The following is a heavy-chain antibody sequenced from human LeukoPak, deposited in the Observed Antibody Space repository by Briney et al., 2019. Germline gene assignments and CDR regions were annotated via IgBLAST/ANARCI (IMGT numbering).Heavy chain of an antibody. Sequence: PGGSLRLSCAPSGFTFSGSAMHWVRQASGEGLEWVGRIRSKANNYATAYAASVKGRFTISRDDSKNTTYLQMNSLRTEDTAVYYCTRRSPVPGTEKFDYWGQGTPVTVSS. CDR3: TRRSPVPGTEKFDY. CDR2: IRSKANNYAT. CDR1: GFTFSGSA. V-gene: IGHV3-73*01. D-gene: IGHD6-19*01. J-gene: IGHJ4*02.